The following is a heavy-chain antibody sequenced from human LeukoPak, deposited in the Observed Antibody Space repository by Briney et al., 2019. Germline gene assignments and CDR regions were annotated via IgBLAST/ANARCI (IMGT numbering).Heavy chain of an antibody. Sequence: SVKVSCKASGGTFNSYAISWVRQAPGQGLEWMGRIIPIFGTANYAQKFQGRVTITTDESTSTAYMELSSLRSEDTAVYYCARAPIVVVPAAIQGSEDAFDIWGQGTMVTVSS. D-gene: IGHD2-2*02. CDR1: GGTFNSYA. CDR3: ARAPIVVVPAAIQGSEDAFDI. CDR2: IIPIFGTA. J-gene: IGHJ3*02. V-gene: IGHV1-69*05.